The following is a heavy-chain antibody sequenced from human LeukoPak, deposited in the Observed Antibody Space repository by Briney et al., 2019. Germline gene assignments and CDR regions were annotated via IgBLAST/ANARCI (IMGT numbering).Heavy chain of an antibody. D-gene: IGHD2-2*01. CDR3: ASSFPYAFDI. V-gene: IGHV4-59*01. J-gene: IGHJ3*02. Sequence: SETLSLTCTVSGGSISSYYWSWIRQPPGKGLEWIGYIYYSGSTNYNPSLESRVTISVDTSKNQFSLKLSSVTAADTAVYYCASSFPYAFDIWGQGTMVTVSS. CDR1: GGSISSYY. CDR2: IYYSGST.